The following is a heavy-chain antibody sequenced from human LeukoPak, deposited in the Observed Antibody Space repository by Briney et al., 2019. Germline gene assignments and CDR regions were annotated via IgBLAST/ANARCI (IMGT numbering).Heavy chain of an antibody. V-gene: IGHV1-8*01. CDR2: MNPNSGNT. CDR3: AIRTSRGVSGSSYFDS. Sequence: ASVKVSCKASGYTFSSYDINWVRQAAGQGPEWMGWMNPNSGNTAYAQNFQGRVIMTRNTSISTAYMELSSLRFEDTSVFYCAIRTSRGVSGSSYFDSWGQGTLVTVSS. CDR1: GYTFSSYD. D-gene: IGHD3-10*01. J-gene: IGHJ4*02.